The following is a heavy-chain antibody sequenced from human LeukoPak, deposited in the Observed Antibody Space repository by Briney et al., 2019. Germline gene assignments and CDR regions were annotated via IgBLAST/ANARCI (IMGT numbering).Heavy chain of an antibody. CDR2: ISYDGSNK. CDR3: ARSRPRKYCSGGSCYSNYFDY. J-gene: IGHJ4*02. V-gene: IGHV3-30*04. D-gene: IGHD2-15*01. Sequence: GALRLSCAASGFTFSSYAMHWVRQAPGKGLEWVAVISYDGSNKYYADSVKGRFTISRDKSKNTLYLQMNSLRAEDTAVYYCARSRPRKYCSGGSCYSNYFDYWGQGTLVTVSS. CDR1: GFTFSSYA.